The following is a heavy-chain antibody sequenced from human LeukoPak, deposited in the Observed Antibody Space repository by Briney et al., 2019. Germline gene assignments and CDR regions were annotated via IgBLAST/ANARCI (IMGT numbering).Heavy chain of an antibody. J-gene: IGHJ4*02. CDR3: ARGGYYYDSSGYSPTIFDY. CDR1: GGSFSGYY. D-gene: IGHD3-22*01. Sequence: PSETLSLTCAVYGGSFSGYYWSWIRQPPGKGLEWIGYIYHSGSTYYNPSLKSRVTISVDRSKNQFSLKLSSVTAADTAVYYCARGGYYYDSSGYSPTIFDYWGQGTLVTVSS. CDR2: IYHSGST. V-gene: IGHV4-34*01.